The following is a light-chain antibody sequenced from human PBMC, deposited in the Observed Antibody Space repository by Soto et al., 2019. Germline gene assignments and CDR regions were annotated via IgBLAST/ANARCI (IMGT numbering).Light chain of an antibody. Sequence: EIVLTQSPGTLSLSPGERATLSFMASQSVSNNYLAWYQQKPGQAPRLLIYGASNRATGIPARFSGSGSGTDFTLTISSLQSEDFAVYYCQQYNIWRSISFGQGTRLEIK. V-gene: IGKV3D-15*01. J-gene: IGKJ5*01. CDR1: QSVSNN. CDR2: GAS. CDR3: QQYNIWRSIS.